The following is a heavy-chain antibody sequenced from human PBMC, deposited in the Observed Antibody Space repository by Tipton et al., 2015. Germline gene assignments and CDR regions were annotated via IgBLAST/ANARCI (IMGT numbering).Heavy chain of an antibody. J-gene: IGHJ4*02. Sequence: SLRLSCAASGFTFSDYGIHWVRQAPGKGLEWVAAIWYDGSNKYYADSVKGRFTISRDNTKNSLYLQMNSLRAEDTAVYYCAKDMGWVAGFDYWGQGTLVTVSS. V-gene: IGHV3-33*03. CDR3: AKDMGWVAGFDY. CDR1: GFTFSDYG. CDR2: IWYDGSNK. D-gene: IGHD2-15*01.